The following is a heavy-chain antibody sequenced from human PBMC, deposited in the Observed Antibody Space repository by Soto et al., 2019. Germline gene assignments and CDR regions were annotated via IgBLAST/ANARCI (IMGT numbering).Heavy chain of an antibody. CDR3: AKVRYSSPMGYYYGMDV. CDR2: IIPIFGTA. Sequence: QVQLEQSGGEVKKPGSSVKVSCKASRVTFSKFIVTWVRQVPGLGLEWVGGIIPIFGTANYAQKFQGRVTITADESTSTSYMEVNNLRSEDTAVYYCAKVRYSSPMGYYYGMDVWGQGTTVTVSS. J-gene: IGHJ6*02. D-gene: IGHD6-19*01. CDR1: RVTFSKFI. V-gene: IGHV1-69*01.